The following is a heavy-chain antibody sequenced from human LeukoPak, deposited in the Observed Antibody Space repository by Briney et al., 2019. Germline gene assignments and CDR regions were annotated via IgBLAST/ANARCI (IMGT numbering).Heavy chain of an antibody. CDR2: ISAYNGNT. CDR1: GYTFTSYG. J-gene: IGHJ6*03. D-gene: IGHD3-3*01. V-gene: IGHV1-18*01. Sequence: ASVNVSCKASGYTFTSYGISWVRQAPGQGLEWMGWISAYNGNTNYAQKLQGRVTMTTDTSTSTAYMELRSLRSDDTAVYYCARETYYDFWSGLPNYYYYYMDVWGKGTTVTVSS. CDR3: ARETYYDFWSGLPNYYYYYMDV.